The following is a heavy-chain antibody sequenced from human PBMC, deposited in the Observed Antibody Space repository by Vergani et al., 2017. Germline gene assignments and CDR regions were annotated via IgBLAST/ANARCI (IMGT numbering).Heavy chain of an antibody. Sequence: EVQLLESGGGLVQPGGSLRLSCAASGFTFSSYAMSWVRQAPGKGLEWVSAIIGSGGSTYYADSVKGRFTISRNNSKNTLYLQMNNLRAEYTAVYYCANLGIVVVVAANDFDYWGQGTLVTVSS. J-gene: IGHJ4*02. CDR2: IIGSGGST. CDR1: GFTFSSYA. CDR3: ANLGIVVVVAANDFDY. D-gene: IGHD2-15*01. V-gene: IGHV3-23*01.